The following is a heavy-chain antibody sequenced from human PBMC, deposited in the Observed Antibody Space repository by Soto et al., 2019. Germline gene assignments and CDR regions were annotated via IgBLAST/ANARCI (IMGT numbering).Heavy chain of an antibody. Sequence: QPGGSLRLSCAASGFTFSSYAMSWVRQAPGKGLEWVSAISGSGGSTYYADSLKGRFTISSDNSRNTVYLQMNSVGGDDSALYYCVKNSGWFDTWGQGALVTVSS. CDR2: ISGSGGST. V-gene: IGHV3-23*01. CDR1: GFTFSSYA. J-gene: IGHJ5*02. CDR3: VKNSGWFDT. D-gene: IGHD3-10*01.